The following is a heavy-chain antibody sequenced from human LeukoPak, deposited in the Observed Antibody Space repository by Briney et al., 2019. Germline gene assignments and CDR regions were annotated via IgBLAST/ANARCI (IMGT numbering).Heavy chain of an antibody. V-gene: IGHV3-48*03. D-gene: IGHD5-18*01. CDR3: ATQGYSYGYGRGVRSDAFDI. CDR1: GLTFSNLK. J-gene: IGHJ3*02. Sequence: GGSLRLSCAVSGLTFSNLKMNWVRQAPGKGLEWVSYISAGGRTTFYADSVTGRFTISRDNAKNSLYLQMSSLRAEDTAVYYCATQGYSYGYGRGVRSDAFDIWGQGTMVTVSS. CDR2: ISAGGRTT.